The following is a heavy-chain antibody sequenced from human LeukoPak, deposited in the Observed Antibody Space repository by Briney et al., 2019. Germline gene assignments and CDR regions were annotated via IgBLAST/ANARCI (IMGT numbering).Heavy chain of an antibody. D-gene: IGHD3-16*01. CDR2: ISGRSSHV. CDR1: GFSFSDYD. J-gene: IGHJ1*01. CDR3: GRAFPPLRTSSAGDL. Sequence: PGGSLRLSCSASGFSFSDYDMNWVRQAPGRGLEWVSAISGRSSHVYYGESVKGRFTISRDNAKNSLYLQLDSLGVEDTAVYYCGRAFPPLRTSSAGDLWGQGTLVTVSS. V-gene: IGHV3-21*01.